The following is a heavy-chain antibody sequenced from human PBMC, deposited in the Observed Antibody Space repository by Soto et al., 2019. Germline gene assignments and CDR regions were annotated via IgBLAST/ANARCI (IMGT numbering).Heavy chain of an antibody. Sequence: QVQLQQWGAGLLKPSETLSLTCAVYGGSFSGYYWSWIRQPPGKGLEWIGEINHSGSTNYNPSLKSRVTISVDTSKNQFSLKLSSVTAADTAVYYCARVSMYGWGYDYRGQGTLVTVSS. CDR1: GGSFSGYY. V-gene: IGHV4-34*01. J-gene: IGHJ4*02. D-gene: IGHD2-21*01. CDR2: INHSGST. CDR3: ARVSMYGWGYDY.